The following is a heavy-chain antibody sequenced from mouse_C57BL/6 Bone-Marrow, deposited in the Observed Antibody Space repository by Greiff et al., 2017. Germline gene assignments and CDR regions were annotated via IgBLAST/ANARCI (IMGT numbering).Heavy chain of an antibody. V-gene: IGHV5-12*01. Sequence: EVMLVESGGGLVQPGGSLKLSCAASGFTFSDYYMYWVRQTPEKRLEWVAYISNGGGSTYYPDTVKGRFTISRDNAKNTLYLQMSRLKSEDTAMYYCARLVGANYFDYWGQGTTLTVSS. CDR2: ISNGGGST. J-gene: IGHJ2*01. CDR3: ARLVGANYFDY. CDR1: GFTFSDYY.